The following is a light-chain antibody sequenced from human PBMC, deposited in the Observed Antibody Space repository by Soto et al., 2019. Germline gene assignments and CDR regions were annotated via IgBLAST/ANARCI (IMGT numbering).Light chain of an antibody. J-gene: IGLJ1*01. Sequence: QSALTQPASVSGSPGQSISISCTGTSSDVGGYNYVSWYQQHPGQAPRLMIYEVTNRPSGVSNRFSGPKSGNTASLTISGLQAEDEADYYCSSYTSSSTTYVFGTGTKLTVL. CDR3: SSYTSSSTTYV. CDR2: EVT. CDR1: SSDVGGYNY. V-gene: IGLV2-14*01.